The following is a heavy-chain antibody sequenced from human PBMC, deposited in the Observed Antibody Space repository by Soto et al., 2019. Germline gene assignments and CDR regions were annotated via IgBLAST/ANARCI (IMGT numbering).Heavy chain of an antibody. J-gene: IGHJ5*02. CDR2: ISTYSGDT. CDR3: ASHHGPWTSENGFDP. Sequence: QVHLVQDGVEVKTPGASVKVSCQASGYTFFTYDISWVRQAPGQGLEWMGWISTYSGDTKYAQKFQGRVTMTTDTTTTTAYLELRILRSDDTAVYYGASHHGPWTSENGFDPWGQGTLVTVSS. V-gene: IGHV1-18*01. CDR1: GYTFFTYD. D-gene: IGHD3-3*01.